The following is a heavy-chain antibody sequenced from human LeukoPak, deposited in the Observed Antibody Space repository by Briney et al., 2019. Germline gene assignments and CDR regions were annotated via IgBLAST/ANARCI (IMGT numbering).Heavy chain of an antibody. CDR2: IIPIFGTA. Sequence: GSSVKVSCKASGDTFSSYAISWVRQAPGQGLEWMGRIIPIFGTANYAQKFQGRVTITTDESTSTAYMELSSLRSEDTAVYYCARELDGSSGTTYFDYWGQGTLVTVSS. D-gene: IGHD3-22*01. CDR3: ARELDGSSGTTYFDY. J-gene: IGHJ4*02. V-gene: IGHV1-69*05. CDR1: GDTFSSYA.